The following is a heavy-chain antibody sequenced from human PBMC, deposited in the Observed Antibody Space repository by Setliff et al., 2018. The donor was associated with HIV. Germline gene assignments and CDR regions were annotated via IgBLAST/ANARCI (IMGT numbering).Heavy chain of an antibody. Sequence: GESLKISCKGSGNNFNKYWIGWVRQMPGKGLEWMGIVYPGDSDTRYSPSFEGQVTISADKSISTAYLQWSSLKASDSAMYYCARLLNGYNSYDYYYMDVWGKGTTVTVS. CDR1: GNNFNKYW. CDR3: ARLLNGYNSYDYYYMDV. CDR2: VYPGDSDT. J-gene: IGHJ6*03. D-gene: IGHD5-12*01. V-gene: IGHV5-51*01.